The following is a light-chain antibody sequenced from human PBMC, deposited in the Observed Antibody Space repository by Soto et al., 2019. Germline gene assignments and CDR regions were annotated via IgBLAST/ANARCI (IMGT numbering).Light chain of an antibody. CDR2: WAS. J-gene: IGKJ2*01. CDR3: QQYYSPPRYT. CDR1: QSVLYSSNNKNX. Sequence: DIVMTQSPDSXAVSLGERASINCKSSQSVLYSSNNKNXIAWXQQKPGQPPKLLLYWASTRESGVPDRFSGSGSGTDFTLTIGGLQAEDVAVYYCQQYYSPPRYTFGQGTKLEIK. V-gene: IGKV4-1*01.